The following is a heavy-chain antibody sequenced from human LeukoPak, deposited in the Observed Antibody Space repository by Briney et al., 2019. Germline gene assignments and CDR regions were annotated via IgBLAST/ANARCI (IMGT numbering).Heavy chain of an antibody. CDR3: ASALPDYYDSSGYYNH. CDR1: GGSISSYY. Sequence: PSETLSLTCTVSGGSISSYYWSWIRQPPGKGLEWLGYIYYSGSTNYNPSLKSRVTISVDTSKNQFSLKLSSVTAADTAVYYCASALPDYYDSSGYYNHWGQGTLVTVSS. CDR2: IYYSGST. V-gene: IGHV4-59*01. D-gene: IGHD3-22*01. J-gene: IGHJ4*02.